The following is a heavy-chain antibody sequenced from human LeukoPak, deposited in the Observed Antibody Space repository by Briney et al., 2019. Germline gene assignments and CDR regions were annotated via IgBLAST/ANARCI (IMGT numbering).Heavy chain of an antibody. V-gene: IGHV3-49*03. CDR3: TRERDYTDEY. CDR1: GFTFGDYA. CDR2: IRGKGSGGST. J-gene: IGHJ4*02. Sequence: GGSLRLSCTGSGFTFGDYAMSWFRQAPGKGLEWVGFIRGKGSGGSTEYAASVKGRFTISRDDSRSKAYLQMDGLRTEDTAVYYCTRERDYTDEYWGQGTLVTVSS. D-gene: IGHD4-11*01.